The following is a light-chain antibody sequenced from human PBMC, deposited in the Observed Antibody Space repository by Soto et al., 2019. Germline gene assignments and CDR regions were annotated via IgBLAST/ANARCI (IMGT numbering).Light chain of an antibody. V-gene: IGKV1-5*01. CDR3: QQYNSYSSM. Sequence: DIQMTQSPSTLSASVGDRVTITCRASQSIGNWLAWYQQKPGKAPKLLIYDASTLESGVPSRFSGSGSGTEFTLTISSLQPDDFATYYCQQYNSYSSMFGHWTKVEIK. CDR1: QSIGNW. J-gene: IGKJ1*01. CDR2: DAS.